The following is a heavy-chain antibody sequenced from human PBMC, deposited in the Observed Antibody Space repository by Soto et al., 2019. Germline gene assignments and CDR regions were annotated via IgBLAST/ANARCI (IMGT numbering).Heavy chain of an antibody. CDR1: GGTFSSYT. CDR2: IIPILGIA. Sequence: QVQLVHSGAEVKKPGSSVKVSCKASGGTFSSYTISWVRQAPGQGLEWMGRIIPILGIANYAQKFQGRVTITADKSTSTAYMELSSLRSEDTAVYYCARGGNDYGDYSLWFDPWGQGTLVTVSS. J-gene: IGHJ5*02. CDR3: ARGGNDYGDYSLWFDP. D-gene: IGHD4-17*01. V-gene: IGHV1-69*02.